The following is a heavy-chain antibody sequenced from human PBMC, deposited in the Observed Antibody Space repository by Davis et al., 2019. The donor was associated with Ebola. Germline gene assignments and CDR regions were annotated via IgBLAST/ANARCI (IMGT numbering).Heavy chain of an antibody. Sequence: GESLKISCAASGFTFSSYAMSWIRQAPGKGLEWVSYISSSSSYTNYADSVKGRFTISRDNAKNSLYLQMNSLRAEDTAVYYCARDPSSSTSEDAFDIWGQGTMVTVSS. V-gene: IGHV3-11*06. J-gene: IGHJ3*02. CDR2: ISSSSSYT. CDR1: GFTFSSYA. CDR3: ARDPSSSTSEDAFDI. D-gene: IGHD2-2*01.